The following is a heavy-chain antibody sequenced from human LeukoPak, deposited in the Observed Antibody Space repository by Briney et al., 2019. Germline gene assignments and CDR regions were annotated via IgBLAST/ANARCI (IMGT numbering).Heavy chain of an antibody. CDR3: ARDQEGFGVVIIPRYFDY. J-gene: IGHJ4*02. D-gene: IGHD3-3*01. CDR2: IIPIFGTA. Sequence: SVKVSCKASGGTFSSSAISWVRQAPGQGLEWMGRIIPIFGTANYAQKFQGRVTITTDESTSTAYMELSSLRSEDTAVYYCARDQEGFGVVIIPRYFDYWGQGTLVTVSS. V-gene: IGHV1-69*05. CDR1: GGTFSSSA.